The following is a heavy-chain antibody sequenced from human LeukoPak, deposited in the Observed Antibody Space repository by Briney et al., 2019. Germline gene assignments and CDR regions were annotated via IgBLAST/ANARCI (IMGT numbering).Heavy chain of an antibody. CDR2: IIPIFGTA. D-gene: IGHD6-13*01. Sequence: SVKVSCKASGGTFSSYAISWVRQAPGQGLEWMGGIIPIFGTANYAQKFQGKVTITADESTSTAYMELSSLRSEDTAVYYCARGLSWISSWYWAYFDYWGQGTLVTVSS. V-gene: IGHV1-69*13. CDR3: ARGLSWISSWYWAYFDY. CDR1: GGTFSSYA. J-gene: IGHJ4*02.